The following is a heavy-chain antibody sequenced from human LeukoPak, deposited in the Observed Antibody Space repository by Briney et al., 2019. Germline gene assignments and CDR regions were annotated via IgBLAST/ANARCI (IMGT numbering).Heavy chain of an antibody. D-gene: IGHD4/OR15-4a*01. J-gene: IGHJ5*02. CDR3: PSREIYGAMGS. CDR2: ISGNGDST. Sequence: GGSLRLSCAASGFTCSSYAMSCFRQASGKGLEWVSSISGNGDSTYYADSVKGRFDISRDNSKTTLYLHMNSLRAEDTAVYYRPSREIYGAMGSWGQGTPVTVSS. V-gene: IGHV3-23*01. CDR1: GFTCSSYA.